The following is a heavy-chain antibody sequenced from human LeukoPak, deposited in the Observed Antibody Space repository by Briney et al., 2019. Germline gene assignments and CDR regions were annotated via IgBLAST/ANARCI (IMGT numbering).Heavy chain of an antibody. Sequence: PSETLSLTCAVSGGSFSGYYWSWIRQPPGKGLEWIGEINHSGSTNYNPSLKSRVTISVDTSKNQFSLNLSSVTAADTAVYYCARKYSGSDYWGQGTLVTVSS. J-gene: IGHJ4*02. V-gene: IGHV4-34*01. CDR2: INHSGST. CDR3: ARKYSGSDY. D-gene: IGHD1-26*01. CDR1: GGSFSGYY.